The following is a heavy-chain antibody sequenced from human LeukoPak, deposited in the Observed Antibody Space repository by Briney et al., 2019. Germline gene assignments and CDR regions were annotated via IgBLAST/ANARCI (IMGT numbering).Heavy chain of an antibody. J-gene: IGHJ4*02. CDR2: TYYSGST. CDR1: GGSISSYY. D-gene: IGHD1-26*01. CDR3: ARDSDSGSYSYFDY. Sequence: SETLSLTCTVSGGSISSYYWSWIRQPPGKGLEWIGYTYYSGSTNYNPSLKSRVTISVDTSKNQFSLKLSSVTAADTAVYYCARDSDSGSYSYFDYWGQGTLVTVSS. V-gene: IGHV4-59*01.